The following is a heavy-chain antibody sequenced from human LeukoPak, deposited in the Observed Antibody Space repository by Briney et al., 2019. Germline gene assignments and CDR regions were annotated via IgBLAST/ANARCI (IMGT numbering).Heavy chain of an antibody. V-gene: IGHV1-8*01. CDR1: GYTFTSYD. Sequence: ASVKVSCKASGYTFTSYDINWVRQATGQGLEWMGWMNPNRGNTGYAQKFQGRVSMTRNTSISTAYMELSSLRSEDTAVYYCARGLMGQGQQPVYWGQGTLVTVSS. J-gene: IGHJ4*02. CDR2: MNPNRGNT. D-gene: IGHD6-13*01. CDR3: ARGLMGQGQQPVY.